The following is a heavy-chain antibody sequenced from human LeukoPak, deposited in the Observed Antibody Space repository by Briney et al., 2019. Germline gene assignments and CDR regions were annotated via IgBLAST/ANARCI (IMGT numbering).Heavy chain of an antibody. D-gene: IGHD1-7*01. CDR2: IIPIFGTP. J-gene: IGHJ4*02. CDR1: GGSFSSFA. CDR3: AIGSGNSGENDY. V-gene: IGHV1-69*05. Sequence: VASVKVSCKSSGGSFSSFAINWVRQAPGQGLEWMGLIIPIFGTPKYAQKFQGRVTITTDESTTTAYMELRSLRSEDTAVYYCAIGSGNSGENDYWGQGTLVTVSS.